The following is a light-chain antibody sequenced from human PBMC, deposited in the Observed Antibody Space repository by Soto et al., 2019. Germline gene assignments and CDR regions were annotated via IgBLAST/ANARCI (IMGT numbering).Light chain of an antibody. J-gene: IGKJ4*01. CDR1: QSFSSY. CDR3: QQLRSYSST. Sequence: EIVLTQSPATLSLSPGERATLSCRASQSFSSYLPFYQQKPGQAPRLLIYDASNSATGIPARCSGSGSGTDFSLITSGLQPEDFAAYYCQQLRSYSSTFGGGTKVDIK. V-gene: IGKV3-11*01. CDR2: DAS.